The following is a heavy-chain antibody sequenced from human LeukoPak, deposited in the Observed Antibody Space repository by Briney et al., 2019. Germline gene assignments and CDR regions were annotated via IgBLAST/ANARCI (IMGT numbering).Heavy chain of an antibody. CDR1: GFTFSSYW. CDR2: IKQDGSEK. J-gene: IGHJ6*02. Sequence: GGSLRLSCAASGFTFSSYWMSWVRQAPGKGLEWVANIKQDGSEKYYVDSVKGRFTISRDNAKNSLYLQMNSLRAEDTAVYYCAREKIITTQNHYYGMDVWGQGTLVTVSS. V-gene: IGHV3-7*03. D-gene: IGHD3-3*01. CDR3: AREKIITTQNHYYGMDV.